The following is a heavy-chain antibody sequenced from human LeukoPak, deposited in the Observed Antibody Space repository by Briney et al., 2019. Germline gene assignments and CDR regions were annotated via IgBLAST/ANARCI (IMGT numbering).Heavy chain of an antibody. V-gene: IGHV3-30*02. CDR1: RFTFSTYG. CDR2: IQYDGSNQ. Sequence: GGSLRLSCAASRFTFSTYGMHWVRQAPGKGLEWVAYIQYDGSNQQYADSVKGRFSISRDSSKNILYLQMNSLRAEDTAVYYCAKDRCSNGIGCYFYYMDVWGKGTTVTISS. J-gene: IGHJ6*03. CDR3: AKDRCSNGIGCYFYYMDV. D-gene: IGHD2-8*01.